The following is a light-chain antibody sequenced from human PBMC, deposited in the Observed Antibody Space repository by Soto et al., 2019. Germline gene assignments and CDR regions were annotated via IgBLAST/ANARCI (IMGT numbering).Light chain of an antibody. V-gene: IGKV1-5*01. Sequence: DILMTQSPSTLSTSVGDRVTITCRASQSISGRLAWYQQKPGQAPKLLIYDASTLESGVPSRFSGSGSETEFTLTISRLQPDDFATYFCHSRAFGQGTRLEIK. CDR3: HSRA. CDR1: QSISGR. J-gene: IGKJ5*01. CDR2: DAS.